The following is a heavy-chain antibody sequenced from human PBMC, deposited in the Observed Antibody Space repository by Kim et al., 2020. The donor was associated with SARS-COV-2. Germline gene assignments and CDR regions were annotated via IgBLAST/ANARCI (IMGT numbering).Heavy chain of an antibody. Sequence: ARRKNYVDSVKGRFTISRDNDKNVKYVQRNSLRAEETAVYYCARDRRLFDWGQGTLVTVSS. CDR2: ARRK. D-gene: IGHD2-21*01. V-gene: IGHV3-7*03. CDR3: ARDRRLFD. J-gene: IGHJ4*02.